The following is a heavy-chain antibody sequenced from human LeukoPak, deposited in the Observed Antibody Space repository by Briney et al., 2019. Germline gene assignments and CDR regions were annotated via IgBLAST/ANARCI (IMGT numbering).Heavy chain of an antibody. CDR3: GRDDAPVYNYGIQY. CDR1: GFTFSSYE. Sequence: PGGSLRLSCAASGFTFSSYEMNWVRQAPGKGLEWVSYISSSGSTIYYADSVKGRFTISRDNAKNTLYLDMNNVRVEDTAVYFCGRDDAPVYNYGIQYWGQGTLVTVSS. J-gene: IGHJ4*02. D-gene: IGHD5/OR15-5a*01. V-gene: IGHV3-48*03. CDR2: ISSSGSTI.